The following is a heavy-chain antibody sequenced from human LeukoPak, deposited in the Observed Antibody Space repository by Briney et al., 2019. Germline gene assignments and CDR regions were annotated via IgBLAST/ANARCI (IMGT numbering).Heavy chain of an antibody. V-gene: IGHV1-69*04. J-gene: IGHJ4*02. Sequence: ASVKVSCKASGGTFSSYAISWVRQAPGQGLEWMGRIIPILGIANYAQKLQGRVTMTTDTSTSTAYMELRSLRSDDTAVYYCARGLLGAPTSYFDFWGQGTLVTVSS. CDR2: IIPILGIA. CDR3: ARGLLGAPTSYFDF. D-gene: IGHD1-26*01. CDR1: GGTFSSYA.